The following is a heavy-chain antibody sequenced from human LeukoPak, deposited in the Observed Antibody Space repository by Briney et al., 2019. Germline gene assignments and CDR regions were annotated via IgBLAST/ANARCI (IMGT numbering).Heavy chain of an antibody. V-gene: IGHV4-59*12. J-gene: IGHJ4*02. CDR3: ARGGGWLQSFNY. CDR1: GGSISSYY. D-gene: IGHD5-24*01. Sequence: SETLSLTCTVSGGSISSYYWNWIRQPPGKGLEWIGYIYYSGSTNYNPSLKSRVTISVDTSKNQFSLKLSSVTAADTAVYYCARGGGWLQSFNYWGQGTLVTVSS. CDR2: IYYSGST.